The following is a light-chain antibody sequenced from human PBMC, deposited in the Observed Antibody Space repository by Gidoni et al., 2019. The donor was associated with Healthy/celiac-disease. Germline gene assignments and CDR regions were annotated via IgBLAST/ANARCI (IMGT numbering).Light chain of an antibody. V-gene: IGLV1-44*01. J-gene: IGLJ2*01. CDR1: SSNIGINT. CDR2: SNN. Sequence: QSVLTQQPSASGTPGQRVTIYCSGSSSNIGINTVNWYQQPPGTAPKLLIYSNNQRPSCVPDLFSGSKSGTSSSLAIRGLHSEYEADYYCAAWYDSLNGPVFGGGTKLTVL. CDR3: AAWYDSLNGPV.